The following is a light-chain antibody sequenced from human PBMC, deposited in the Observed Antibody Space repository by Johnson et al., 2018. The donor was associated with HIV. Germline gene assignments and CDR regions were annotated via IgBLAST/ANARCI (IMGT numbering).Light chain of an antibody. CDR1: SSNIVNIY. V-gene: IGLV1-51*02. CDR2: ENT. J-gene: IGLJ1*01. Sequence: QYVLTQPPSVSAAPGQKVTISCSASSSNIVNIYISWYHHLPGTAPKLLIYENTKRPSGIPDRFSGSKSGTSATLGITGLQTGDEADYYCGTWDSSLMAYVFGTGTKVTVL. CDR3: GTWDSSLMAYV.